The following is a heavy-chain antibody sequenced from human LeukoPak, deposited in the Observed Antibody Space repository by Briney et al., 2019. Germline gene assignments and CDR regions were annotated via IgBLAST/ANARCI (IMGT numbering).Heavy chain of an antibody. CDR3: ARRPEHRSFV. J-gene: IGHJ6*04. CDR1: GGSISSGSYY. D-gene: IGHD1/OR15-1a*01. Sequence: LSETLSLTCTVSGGSISSGSYYWGWIRQPPGKGLEWIGSIYYSGSTYSGSIYYNPSLKSRVTISVDTSKNQFSLKLSSVTAADTAVYFCARRPEHRSFVWGKGTTVIVSS. V-gene: IGHV4-39*01. CDR2: IYYSGSTYSGSI.